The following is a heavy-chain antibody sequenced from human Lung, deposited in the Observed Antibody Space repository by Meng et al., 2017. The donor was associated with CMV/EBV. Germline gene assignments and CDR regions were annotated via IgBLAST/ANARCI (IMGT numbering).Heavy chain of an antibody. CDR2: IKSKTDGGTT. Sequence: GGSXRLSCAASGFTFSNAWMSWVRQAPGKGLEWVGRIKSKTDGGTTDYAAPVKGRFTISRDDSKNTLYLQMNSLKTEDTAVYYCTTCFFWGGPYDYWGQGXLVTVSS. CDR1: GFTFSNAW. J-gene: IGHJ4*02. V-gene: IGHV3-15*01. CDR3: TTCFFWGGPYDY. D-gene: IGHD3-16*01.